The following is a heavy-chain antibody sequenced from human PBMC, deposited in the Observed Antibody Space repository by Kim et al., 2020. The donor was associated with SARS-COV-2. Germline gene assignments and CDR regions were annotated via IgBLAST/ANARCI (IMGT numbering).Heavy chain of an antibody. CDR2: DGTFA. CDR3: ARGMGDY. D-gene: IGHD2-8*01. J-gene: IGHJ4*02. V-gene: IGHV3-74*01. Sequence: DGTFATYADSVKGRFTISRDNAKNTLYLQMNSLRLEDTAMYFCARGMGDYWGQGTLVTVSS.